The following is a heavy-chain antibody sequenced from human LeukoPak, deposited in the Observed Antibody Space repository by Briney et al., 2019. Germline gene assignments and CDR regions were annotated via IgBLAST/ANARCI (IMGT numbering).Heavy chain of an antibody. V-gene: IGHV3-21*01. CDR3: ARGQWELSYFDY. Sequence: PGGSLRLSCAVSGFTFSSYGMNWVRQAPGKGLEWVSSISSSSSYIYYADSVKGRFTISRDNAKNSLYLQMNSLRAEDTAVYYCARGQWELSYFDYWGQGTLVTVSS. CDR1: GFTFSSYG. CDR2: ISSSSSYI. J-gene: IGHJ4*02. D-gene: IGHD1-26*01.